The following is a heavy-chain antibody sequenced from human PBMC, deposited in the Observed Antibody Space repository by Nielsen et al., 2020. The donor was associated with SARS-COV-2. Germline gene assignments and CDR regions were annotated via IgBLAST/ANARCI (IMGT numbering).Heavy chain of an antibody. D-gene: IGHD6-13*01. J-gene: IGHJ6*02. Sequence: GGSLRLSCAASEFTFDAYEMNWVRQAPGKGLEWVAYISSTGRSIYYADSVKGRFTISRDNAKNSLYLQMNTLRAEDTAVYYCASNAGVQPTSYYYYGMDVWGQGTTVTVSS. CDR1: EFTFDAYE. V-gene: IGHV3-48*03. CDR2: ISSTGRSI. CDR3: ASNAGVQPTSYYYYGMDV.